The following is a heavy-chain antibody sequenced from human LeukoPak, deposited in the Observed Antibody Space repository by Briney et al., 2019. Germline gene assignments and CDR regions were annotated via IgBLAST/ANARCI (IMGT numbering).Heavy chain of an antibody. D-gene: IGHD3-22*01. CDR3: ARAYSSFWPLDY. Sequence: GGSLRLSCAASGFTFDEYGMSWVRQAPGKGLEWVSGINWSGGSTGYADSVKGRFTISRDNAKNSLYLQVNSLRAEDTALYHCARAYSSFWPLDYWGQGTLVTVSS. V-gene: IGHV3-20*01. J-gene: IGHJ4*02. CDR2: INWSGGST. CDR1: GFTFDEYG.